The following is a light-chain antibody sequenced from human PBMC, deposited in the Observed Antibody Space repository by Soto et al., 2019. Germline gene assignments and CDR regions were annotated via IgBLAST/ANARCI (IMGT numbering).Light chain of an antibody. Sequence: DIQRTQSPSTLAASVGETVTMTCRSSSKWLAWYQQKPGKAPNLLIFGAKTLQSGVPSRFSGSGYGTDFTLTITTLQPEDVGMYYCQQCHATPLTFGQGTRLEIK. V-gene: IGKV1-39*01. CDR1: SSSKW. CDR2: GAK. CDR3: QQCHATPLT. J-gene: IGKJ5*01.